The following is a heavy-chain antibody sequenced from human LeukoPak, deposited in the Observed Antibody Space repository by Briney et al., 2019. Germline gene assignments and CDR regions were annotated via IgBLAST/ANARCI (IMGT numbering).Heavy chain of an antibody. D-gene: IGHD6-19*01. CDR3: ARGGWHYVFNY. CDR1: GFTFNTYE. Sequence: GGSLRLSCAASGFTFNTYEVNWVRQAPGKGLEWLAYIASSGSTIYYADYVKGRFTISRDNAKNSLYLQMNSLRADDTAVYYCARGGWHYVFNYWGQGTLVTVSS. V-gene: IGHV3-48*03. J-gene: IGHJ4*02. CDR2: IASSGSTI.